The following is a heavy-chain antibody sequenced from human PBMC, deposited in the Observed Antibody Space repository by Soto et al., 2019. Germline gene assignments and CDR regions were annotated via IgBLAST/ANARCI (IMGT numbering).Heavy chain of an antibody. CDR1: GGSFSGYY. CDR3: ARGPDCSSTSCAIDY. J-gene: IGHJ4*02. Sequence: SETLSLTCAVYGGSFSGYYWSWIRQPPGKGLEWIGEINHSGSTNYNPSLKSRVTISVDTSKNQFSLNLSSVTAADTAVYYCARGPDCSSTSCAIDYWGQGTLVTVS. V-gene: IGHV4-34*01. D-gene: IGHD2-2*01. CDR2: INHSGST.